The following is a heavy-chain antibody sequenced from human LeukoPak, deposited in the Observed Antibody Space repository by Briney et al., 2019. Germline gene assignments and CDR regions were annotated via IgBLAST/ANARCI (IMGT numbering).Heavy chain of an antibody. CDR3: ARAAFSSGWYDAFDI. CDR2: INWNGGST. J-gene: IGHJ3*02. CDR1: GFTFDDYG. D-gene: IGHD6-19*01. Sequence: GGSLRLSCAASGFTFDDYGMSWVRQAPGKGLEWVSGINWNGGSTGYADSVKGRFTISRDNAKNSLYLQMNSLRAEDTAVYYCARAAFSSGWYDAFDIWGQGTMVTVSS. V-gene: IGHV3-20*04.